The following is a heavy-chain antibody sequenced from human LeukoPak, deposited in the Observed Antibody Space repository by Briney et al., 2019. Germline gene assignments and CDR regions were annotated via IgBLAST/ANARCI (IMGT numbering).Heavy chain of an antibody. D-gene: IGHD2-15*01. V-gene: IGHV4-39*01. CDR1: GGSISSSSYY. CDR2: IYYSGST. CDR3: ARGRGVVVVAATPTHYYYYMDV. Sequence: PSETLSLTCTVSGGSISSSSYYWGWIRQPPGKGLEWIGSIYYSGSTYYNPSLKSRVTISVDTSKNQFSLKLSSVTAADTAVYYCARGRGVVVVAATPTHYYYYMDVWGRGTTVTVSS. J-gene: IGHJ6*03.